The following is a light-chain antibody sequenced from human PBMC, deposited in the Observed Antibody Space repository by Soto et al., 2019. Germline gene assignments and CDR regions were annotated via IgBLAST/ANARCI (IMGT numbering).Light chain of an antibody. V-gene: IGLV2-14*01. Sequence: QSVLTQPASVSGSPGQSITISCTGTSSDVGGHNYVSWYQHHPGKAPKLMIYEVTKRPSGVSVRFSGSKSGSTASLTISGLQAEDEADYYCLSFTSSYTYIFGTGTKLTVL. CDR2: EVT. CDR3: LSFTSSYTYI. CDR1: SSDVGGHNY. J-gene: IGLJ1*01.